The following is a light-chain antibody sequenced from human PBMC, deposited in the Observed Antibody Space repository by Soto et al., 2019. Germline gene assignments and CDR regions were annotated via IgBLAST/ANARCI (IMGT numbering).Light chain of an antibody. CDR3: LSLGTGTQV. J-gene: IGLJ3*02. Sequence: QAVVTQSPSASASLGASVKLTCTLSSGYSTNAIAWHQQQSEKGTRFLMKINYDGTHSKGDGFFDRFSGSSSGAERHLIISILQSDDEADYYCLSLGTGTQVFGGGTKLTVL. CDR1: SGYSTNA. CDR2: INYDGTH. V-gene: IGLV4-69*01.